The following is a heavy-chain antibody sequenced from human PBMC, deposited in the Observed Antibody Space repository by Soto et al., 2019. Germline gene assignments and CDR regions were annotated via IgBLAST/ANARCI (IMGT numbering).Heavy chain of an antibody. V-gene: IGHV1-69*12. CDR1: GGTFSSYA. CDR3: ARDHDYGGVPHGMDV. D-gene: IGHD4-17*01. CDR2: IIPIFGTA. Sequence: QVQLVQSGAEVKKPGSSVKVSCKASGGTFSSYAISWVRQAPGQGLEWMGGIIPIFGTANYAQKFQGRVTITADEYTSTAYMELSRLRSEDTAVYYCARDHDYGGVPHGMDVWGQGTTVTVSS. J-gene: IGHJ6*02.